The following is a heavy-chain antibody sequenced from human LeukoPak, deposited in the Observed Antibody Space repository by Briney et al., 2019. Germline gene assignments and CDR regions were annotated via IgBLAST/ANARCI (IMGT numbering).Heavy chain of an antibody. J-gene: IGHJ5*02. D-gene: IGHD3-3*01. CDR2: ISAYNGNT. CDR1: GYTFTSYG. V-gene: IGHV1-18*01. CDR3: ARDPGITIEAPRGRKYNWFDP. Sequence: ASVKVSCKASGYTFTSYGISWVRQAPGQGLEWMGWISAYNGNTNYAQKLQGRVTMTTDTSTSTAYMELRSLRSEDTAVYYCARDPGITIEAPRGRKYNWFDPWGQGTLVTVSS.